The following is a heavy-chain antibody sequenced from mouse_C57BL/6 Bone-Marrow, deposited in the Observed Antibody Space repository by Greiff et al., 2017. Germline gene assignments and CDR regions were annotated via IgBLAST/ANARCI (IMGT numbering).Heavy chain of an antibody. J-gene: IGHJ1*03. V-gene: IGHV1-47*01. CDR2: FHPYNDDT. Sequence: QVQLKESGAELVKPGASVKMSCKASGYTFTTYPIEWMKQNHGKSLEWIGNFHPYNDDTKYNEKFKVKATLTVEKSSSTVYLGLSRLTSVYSAVFDCARPYYYGSRVWYFDVWGTGTTVTVSS. CDR1: GYTFTTYP. D-gene: IGHD1-1*01. CDR3: ARPYYYGSRVWYFDV.